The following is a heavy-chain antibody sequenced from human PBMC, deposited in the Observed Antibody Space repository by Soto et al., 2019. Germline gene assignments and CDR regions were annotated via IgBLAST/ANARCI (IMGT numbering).Heavy chain of an antibody. CDR3: ARGVEGGSHFYGMDI. J-gene: IGHJ6*02. V-gene: IGHV5-51*01. Sequence: GESLKISCKGSGYSFTSYWISWVRQMPGKGLEWMGIFYPGDSNARYSPSFQGQVTISADKSINTAYLQWSSLKASDTAIYYCARGVEGGSHFYGMDIWGQGTTVTVSS. D-gene: IGHD1-26*01. CDR1: GYSFTSYW. CDR2: FYPGDSNA.